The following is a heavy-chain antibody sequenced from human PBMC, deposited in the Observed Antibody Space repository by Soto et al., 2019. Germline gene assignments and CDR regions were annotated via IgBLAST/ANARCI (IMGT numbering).Heavy chain of an antibody. CDR1: GYTFTSYY. J-gene: IGHJ3*02. V-gene: IGHV1-46*01. CDR2: INPSGGST. D-gene: IGHD4-17*01. CDR3: ARAQIYGDYGNDAFDI. Sequence: GASVKVSCKASGYTFTSYYMHWVRQAPGQGLEWMGIINPSGGSTSYAQKFQGRVTMTRDTSTSTVYMELSSLRSEDTAVYYCARAQIYGDYGNDAFDIWGQGTMVTVSS.